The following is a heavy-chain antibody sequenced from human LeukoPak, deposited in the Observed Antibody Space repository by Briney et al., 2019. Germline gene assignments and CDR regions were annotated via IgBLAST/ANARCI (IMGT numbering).Heavy chain of an antibody. Sequence: GGSLRLSCAASGFTLSSYAMSWVRQGPGKGLEWVSAISVSGNTYHADSVKGRFTISRDNSKNTLFLQMNNLRVEDMAVLYCAKDWNWAIDYWGQGTLVTVSS. D-gene: IGHD1-7*01. V-gene: IGHV3-23*01. CDR2: ISVSGNT. CDR3: AKDWNWAIDY. CDR1: GFTLSSYA. J-gene: IGHJ4*02.